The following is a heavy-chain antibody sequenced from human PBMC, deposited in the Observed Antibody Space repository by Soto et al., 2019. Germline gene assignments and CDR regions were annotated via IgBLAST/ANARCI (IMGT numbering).Heavy chain of an antibody. J-gene: IGHJ4*02. CDR1: GRSFSGYS. V-gene: IGHV4-34*01. D-gene: IGHD5-12*01. Sequence: KTSETLSLTCAVYGRSFSGYSWNWIRQPPGKGLEWIGEINHSGSTNYNPSLKSRVTISLDTSKNQFSLRLTSLTAADTAVYFCARAPQIVAMGRPFDYWGQGILVTVSS. CDR2: INHSGST. CDR3: ARAPQIVAMGRPFDY.